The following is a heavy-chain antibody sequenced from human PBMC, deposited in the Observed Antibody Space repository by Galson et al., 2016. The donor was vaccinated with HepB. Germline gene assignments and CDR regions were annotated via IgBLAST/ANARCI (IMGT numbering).Heavy chain of an antibody. Sequence: SLRLSCAVSGFSVRTNDMSWVRQAPGKGLEWVSLIYGDDKTYYSDSVKGRFTISRDSSKNTLYLQMNSLRAEDAAIYYCARDDSSANGGNWGQGTLVTVSS. CDR3: ARDDSSANGGN. CDR1: GFSVRTND. J-gene: IGHJ4*02. D-gene: IGHD4-11*01. CDR2: IYGDDKT. V-gene: IGHV3-53*01.